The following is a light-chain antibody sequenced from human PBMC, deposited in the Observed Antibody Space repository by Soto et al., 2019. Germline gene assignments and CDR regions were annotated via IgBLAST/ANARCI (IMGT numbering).Light chain of an antibody. V-gene: IGKV3-15*01. CDR1: QSVSSN. Sequence: EIVMTQSPATLSVSPGERATLSCRASQSVSSNLAWYQQKPGQAPRLLIYGASTRATGIPARFSGSGSGKEFTLTISSLQSEDFAVYYCQQYNNWLYTFGQGNKLEIK. J-gene: IGKJ2*01. CDR3: QQYNNWLYT. CDR2: GAS.